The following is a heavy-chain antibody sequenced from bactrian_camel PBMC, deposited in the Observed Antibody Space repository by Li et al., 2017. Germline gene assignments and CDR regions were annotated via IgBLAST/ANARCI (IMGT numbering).Heavy chain of an antibody. CDR3: AARNFGVPNPIFSVDEYHY. Sequence: HVQLVESGGGLVQPGGSLRLSCTASGLAFDDSAMGWFRLAPGKGLEWVSGITTSGGNTYYADSVKGRFTISRDNAKNTVYLQMNSLKPEDTAMFYCAARNFGVPNPIFSVDEYHYWGHGTQVTVS. V-gene: IGHV3S61*01. CDR1: GLAFDDSA. D-gene: IGHD3*01. CDR2: ITTSGGNT. J-gene: IGHJ4*01.